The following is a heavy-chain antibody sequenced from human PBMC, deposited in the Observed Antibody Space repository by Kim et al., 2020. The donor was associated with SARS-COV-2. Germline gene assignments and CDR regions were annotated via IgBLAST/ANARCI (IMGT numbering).Heavy chain of an antibody. CDR3: AREVSVAADAPWFDP. V-gene: IGHV4-59*01. D-gene: IGHD6-13*01. Sequence: PSLKSRVTISVDTSKNQFSLKLSSVTAADTAVYYCAREVSVAADAPWFDPWGQGTLVTVSS. J-gene: IGHJ5*02.